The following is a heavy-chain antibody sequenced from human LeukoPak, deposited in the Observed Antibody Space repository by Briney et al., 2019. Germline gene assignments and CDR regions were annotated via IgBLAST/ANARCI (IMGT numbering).Heavy chain of an antibody. D-gene: IGHD3-22*01. CDR1: GGTFSSYA. CDR2: IIPIFGTA. V-gene: IGHV1-69*13. CDR3: AREDSSGYYFFDY. Sequence: SVKVSCKASGGTFSSYAISWVRQAPGQGLEWMGGIIPIFGTANYAQKFQGRVTITADESTSTAYMELSSLRSEDTAAYYCAREDSSGYYFFDYWGQGTLVTVSS. J-gene: IGHJ4*02.